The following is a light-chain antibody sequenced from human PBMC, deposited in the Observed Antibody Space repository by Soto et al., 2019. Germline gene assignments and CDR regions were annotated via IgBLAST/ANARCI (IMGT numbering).Light chain of an antibody. Sequence: QSALTLPPSGSGTTGQSVTISCTGTSSDVGGYRYVSWYQQYPGKAPKLMIYDVNKRPSGVPDCVSGSKPGNTASPTVSGLQTEDEADYYSSSNAGSNNYVFGTGSKVTVL. CDR3: SSNAGSNNYV. J-gene: IGLJ1*01. V-gene: IGLV2-8*01. CDR1: SSDVGGYRY. CDR2: DVN.